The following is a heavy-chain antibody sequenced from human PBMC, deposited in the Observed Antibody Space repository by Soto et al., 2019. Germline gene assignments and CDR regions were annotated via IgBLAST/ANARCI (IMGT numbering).Heavy chain of an antibody. CDR3: AKDGSGYDYPPNWFDP. Sequence: GGSLRLSCAASGFTFSSYAMSWVRQAPGKGLEWVSAISGSGGSTYYADSVKGRFTISRDNSKNTLYLQMNSLRAEDTAVYYCAKDGSGYDYPPNWFDPWGLGTLVTVSS. CDR1: GFTFSSYA. D-gene: IGHD5-12*01. V-gene: IGHV3-23*01. CDR2: ISGSGGST. J-gene: IGHJ5*02.